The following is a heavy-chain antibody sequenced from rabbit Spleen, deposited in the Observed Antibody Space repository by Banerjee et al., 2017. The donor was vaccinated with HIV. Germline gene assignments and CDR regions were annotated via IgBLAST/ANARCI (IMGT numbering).Heavy chain of an antibody. Sequence: QSLEESGGGLVKPGASLTLTCKASGFSFNSGDDMCWVRQAPGKGLEWIACIYAGSSSNTYSATWAKGRFTISKTSSTTVTLQMTSLTAADTATYFCARDTSSSFSSYGMDLWGPGPWSPS. CDR1: GFSFNSGDD. CDR2: IYAGSSSNT. CDR3: ARDTSSSFSSYGMDL. D-gene: IGHD1-1*01. J-gene: IGHJ6*01. V-gene: IGHV1S40*01.